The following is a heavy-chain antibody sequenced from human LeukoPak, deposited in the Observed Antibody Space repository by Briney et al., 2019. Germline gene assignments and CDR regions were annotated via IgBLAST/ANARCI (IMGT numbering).Heavy chain of an antibody. CDR1: GFTFSSYA. CDR3: AKDIYYYDSSRYFQH. Sequence: GGPLRLSCSASGFTFSSYAMHWVRQAPGKGLEYVSAISSNGGSTYYADSVKGRFTISRDNSKNTLYLQMSSLRAEDTAAYYCAKDIYYYDSSRYFQHWGQGTLVTVSS. V-gene: IGHV3-64D*09. D-gene: IGHD3-22*01. J-gene: IGHJ1*01. CDR2: ISSNGGST.